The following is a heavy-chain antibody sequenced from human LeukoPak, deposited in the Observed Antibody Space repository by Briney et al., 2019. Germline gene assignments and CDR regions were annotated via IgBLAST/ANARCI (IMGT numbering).Heavy chain of an antibody. V-gene: IGHV3-30*03. Sequence: GGSLRLSCAASGFTSSSYGMHWVRQAPGKGLEWVAVISYDGSNKYYADSVKGRFTISRDNSKNSLYLQMNSLRAEDTALYYCARRLNYYDGYYYMDVWGKGTTVTVSS. CDR2: ISYDGSNK. J-gene: IGHJ6*03. CDR3: ARRLNYYDGYYYMDV. D-gene: IGHD3-22*01. CDR1: GFTSSSYG.